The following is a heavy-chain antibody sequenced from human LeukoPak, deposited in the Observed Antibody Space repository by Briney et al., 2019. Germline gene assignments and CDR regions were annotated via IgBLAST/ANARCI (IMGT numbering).Heavy chain of an antibody. J-gene: IGHJ4*02. V-gene: IGHV4-39*07. CDR2: IYYSGST. Sequence: SQTLSLTCTVSGDTISSDTYYWGWIRQPPGKGLEWIGSIYYSGSTYYNPSLKSRVTISVDTSKNQFSLKLSSVTAADTAVYYCAREWVAAAGSFDYWGQGTLVTVSS. CDR3: AREWVAAAGSFDY. D-gene: IGHD6-13*01. CDR1: GDTISSDTYY.